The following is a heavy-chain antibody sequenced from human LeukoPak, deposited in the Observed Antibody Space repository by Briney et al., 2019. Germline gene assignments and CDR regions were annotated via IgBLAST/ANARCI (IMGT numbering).Heavy chain of an antibody. D-gene: IGHD2-15*01. Sequence: GASVKVSCEASGYIFTDYYMHWVRQAPGQGLEWMGWINPNSGGTNFAQRFQGRVTMTRDTSISTAYMELSTLRSDDTAVYYCVRDPEGGGTPHWCFDLWGRGTLVTVSS. CDR2: INPNSGGT. CDR3: VRDPEGGGTPHWCFDL. CDR1: GYIFTDYY. V-gene: IGHV1-2*02. J-gene: IGHJ2*01.